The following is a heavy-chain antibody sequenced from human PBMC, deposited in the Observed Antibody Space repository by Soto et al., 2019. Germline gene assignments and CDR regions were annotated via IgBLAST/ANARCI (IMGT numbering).Heavy chain of an antibody. CDR3: TLTHYDISTGYEPFDP. Sequence: QVHLQESGPGLVQPSETLSLTCSVSGDSITARNWWTWVRQPPVRGLEWIGEVFHIGNANYNPSLERRATISVDKSKNQYSLKLTAVTAADTAVYFCTLTHYDISTGYEPFDPWGQGVLVTVSS. CDR2: VFHIGNA. D-gene: IGHD3-9*01. V-gene: IGHV4-4*02. CDR1: GDSITARNW. J-gene: IGHJ5*02.